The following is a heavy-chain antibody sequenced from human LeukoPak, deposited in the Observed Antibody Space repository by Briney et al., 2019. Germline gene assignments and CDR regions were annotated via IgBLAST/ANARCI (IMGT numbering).Heavy chain of an antibody. CDR1: GYTFTNYG. Sequence: ASVKASCKASGYTFTNYGISWVRQAPGQGLEGMGWISAYNGNTNYAQQLQGRVTMTTDTSARTAYMELRSLRSDDTAVYYCARDTYSGYDYDPYYFDYWGQGTLVTVSS. CDR2: ISAYNGNT. V-gene: IGHV1-18*01. J-gene: IGHJ4*02. D-gene: IGHD5-12*01. CDR3: ARDTYSGYDYDPYYFDY.